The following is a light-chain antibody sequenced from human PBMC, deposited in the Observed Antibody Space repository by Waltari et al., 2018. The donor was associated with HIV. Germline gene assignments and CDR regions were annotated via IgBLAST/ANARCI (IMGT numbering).Light chain of an antibody. J-gene: IGLJ2*01. CDR3: QSYDSRLRAVV. Sequence: QSVLTQPPSGSGAPGPRVTITCPWSSSNTGAGYDVHWYQQLPGPAPKLLIYGNNNRPSGVPDRFSGSKSGTSVSLAITGLQAEDEADYFCQSYDSRLRAVVFGGGTKLTVL. V-gene: IGLV1-40*01. CDR2: GNN. CDR1: SSNTGAGYD.